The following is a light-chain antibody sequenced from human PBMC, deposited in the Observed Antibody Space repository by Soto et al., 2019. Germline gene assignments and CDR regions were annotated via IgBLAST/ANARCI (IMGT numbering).Light chain of an antibody. CDR2: GNI. CDR1: SSNIGAGYD. V-gene: IGLV1-40*01. Sequence: QSVLTQPTSVSGAPGQRVTISCTGSSSNIGAGYDVHWYQHLPGTAPKLLIYGNINRPSGVPDRFSGSKSGTSASLAITGLQAEDEADYYCQSYDSSLSGYVFGTGTKVTVL. J-gene: IGLJ1*01. CDR3: QSYDSSLSGYV.